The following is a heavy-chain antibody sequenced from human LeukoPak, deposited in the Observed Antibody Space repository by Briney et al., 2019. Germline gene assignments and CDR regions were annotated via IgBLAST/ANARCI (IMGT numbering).Heavy chain of an antibody. V-gene: IGHV1-69*06. CDR1: GGTFSSYA. CDR2: IIPIFGTA. Sequence: VASVKVSCKASGGTFSSYAISWVRQAPGQGLEWMGGIIPIFGTANYAQKFQGRVTITADKSTSTAYMELSSLRSEDTAVYYCARDLIPSPSIAAAGGGDWFDPWGQGTLVTVSS. D-gene: IGHD6-13*01. CDR3: ARDLIPSPSIAAAGGGDWFDP. J-gene: IGHJ5*02.